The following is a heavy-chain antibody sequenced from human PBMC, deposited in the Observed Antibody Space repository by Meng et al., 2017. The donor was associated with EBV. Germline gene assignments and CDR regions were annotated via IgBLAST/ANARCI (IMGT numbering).Heavy chain of an antibody. CDR3: VRGPPVGVPGPGDY. V-gene: IGHV1-3*01. D-gene: IGHD2-21*01. J-gene: IGHJ4*02. CDR2: INVGVGYT. CDR1: GYAFTSYI. Sequence: QVQLVQSWAEVKNPGASVKVSCKASGYAFTSYILHWVRQAPGQRLEWMGWINVGVGYTKYSQKFQGRVTISSDTSATTGYMELSSLRSEDTAVYYCVRGPPVGVPGPGDYWGQGTLVTVPS.